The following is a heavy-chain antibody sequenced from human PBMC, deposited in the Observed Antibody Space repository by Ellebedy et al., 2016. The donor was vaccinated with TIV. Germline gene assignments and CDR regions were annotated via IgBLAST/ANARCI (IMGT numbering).Heavy chain of an antibody. CDR3: AREMLGGGYSFVTDC. D-gene: IGHD5-18*01. V-gene: IGHV3-30*03. CDR1: GFTFSNYA. CDR2: VSYDGKNK. Sequence: GESLKISCAASGFTFSNYAMSWARQAPGKGLERVAVVSYDGKNKYYADSVKGRFTISRDNSKNTLILQVNSLRAEDTAVYYCAREMLGGGYSFVTDCWGQGTLVTVSS. J-gene: IGHJ4*02.